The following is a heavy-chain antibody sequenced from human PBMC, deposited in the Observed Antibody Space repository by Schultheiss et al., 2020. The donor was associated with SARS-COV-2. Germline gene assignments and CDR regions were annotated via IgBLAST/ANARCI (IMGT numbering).Heavy chain of an antibody. CDR1: GFTFSSYA. D-gene: IGHD3-16*01. V-gene: IGHV3-23*01. Sequence: GGSLRLSCAASGFTFSSYAMSWVRQAPGKGLEWVSAISGSGGSTYYADSVKGRFTISRDNSKNTLYLQMNSLRAEDTAVYYCAREVYDYVWGSHTKGAFDIWGQGTMVTVSS. CDR2: ISGSGGST. CDR3: AREVYDYVWGSHTKGAFDI. J-gene: IGHJ3*02.